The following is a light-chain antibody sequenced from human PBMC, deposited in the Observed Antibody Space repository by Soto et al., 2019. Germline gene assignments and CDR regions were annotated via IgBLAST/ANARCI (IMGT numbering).Light chain of an antibody. CDR3: QQSYSTLWT. CDR2: AAS. J-gene: IGKJ1*01. Sequence: DIQMTQSPSSLSASVGDRVTITCRASQSISTYINWYQQKSGKAPKLLIYAASSLESGVPSRFSGSGSGTDFTLTISSLQPEDFATYYCQQSYSTLWTFGQGTKVEIK. CDR1: QSISTY. V-gene: IGKV1-39*01.